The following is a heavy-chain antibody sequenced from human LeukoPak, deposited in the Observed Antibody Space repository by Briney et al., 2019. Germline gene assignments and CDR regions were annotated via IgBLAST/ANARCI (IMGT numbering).Heavy chain of an antibody. CDR2: ISSSSSYI. Sequence: PGGSLRLSCAASGSTFSSYSMNWVRQAPGKGLEWVSSISSSSSYIYYADSVKGRFTISRDNAKNSLYLQMNSLRAEDTAVYYCARDPEDYYDSSAYYDGFDMWGQGTMVTVSS. CDR1: GSTFSSYS. J-gene: IGHJ3*02. V-gene: IGHV3-21*01. D-gene: IGHD3-22*01. CDR3: ARDPEDYYDSSAYYDGFDM.